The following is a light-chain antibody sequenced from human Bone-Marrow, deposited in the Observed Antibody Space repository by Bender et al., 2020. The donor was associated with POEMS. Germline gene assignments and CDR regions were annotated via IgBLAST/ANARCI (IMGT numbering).Light chain of an antibody. CDR2: DVN. Sequence: QSALTQPASVSGSPGQSITISCTGTGGDFDDNNYVSWYQHHPGKAPKLVIFDVNNRPSGVSDRFSGSKSGNTASLTISGLQPQDDGDYFCSSYTTSGSVVFGTGTQVSVL. CDR1: GGDFDDNNY. V-gene: IGLV2-14*03. CDR3: SSYTTSGSVV. J-gene: IGLJ1*01.